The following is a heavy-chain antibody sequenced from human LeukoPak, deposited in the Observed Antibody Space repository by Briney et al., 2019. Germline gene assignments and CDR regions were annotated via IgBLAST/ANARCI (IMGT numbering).Heavy chain of an antibody. CDR3: AGLLVCSTTSCYGVDY. Sequence: GGSLRLSCVASGFTFSTSSMNWVRQAPGKGLEWISYTSSSSGTIYYADSVKGRFTISRDNARNLLYLQMSSLRAEDTAVYYCAGLLVCSTTSCYGVDYWSQGTLVTVSS. J-gene: IGHJ4*02. D-gene: IGHD2-2*01. V-gene: IGHV3-48*01. CDR2: TSSSSGTI. CDR1: GFTFSTSS.